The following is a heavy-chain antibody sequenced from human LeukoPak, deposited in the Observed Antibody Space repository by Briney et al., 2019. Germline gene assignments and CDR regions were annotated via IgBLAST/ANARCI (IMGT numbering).Heavy chain of an antibody. D-gene: IGHD6-13*01. Sequence: PGGSLRLSCAASGFTFSSYAMHWVRQAPGKGLEWVAVISYDGSNKYYADSVKGRFTISRDNSKNTLYLQMNSLRAEDTAVYYCARDSSSWTVVSLTDAFDIWGQGTMVTVAS. V-gene: IGHV3-30-3*01. CDR1: GFTFSSYA. CDR3: ARDSSSWTVVSLTDAFDI. J-gene: IGHJ3*02. CDR2: ISYDGSNK.